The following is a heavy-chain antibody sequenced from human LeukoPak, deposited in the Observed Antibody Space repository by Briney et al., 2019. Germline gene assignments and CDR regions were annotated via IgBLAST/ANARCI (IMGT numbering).Heavy chain of an antibody. J-gene: IGHJ4*02. CDR2: INHSGST. CDR1: GGSFSGYY. Sequence: SETLSLTCAVYGGSFSGYYWSWIRQPPGKGLERIGEINHSGSTNYNPSLKSRVTISVDTSKNQFSLKLSSVTAADTAVYYCARSGLIVAVAGDFDYWGQGTLVTVSS. D-gene: IGHD6-19*01. CDR3: ARSGLIVAVAGDFDY. V-gene: IGHV4-34*01.